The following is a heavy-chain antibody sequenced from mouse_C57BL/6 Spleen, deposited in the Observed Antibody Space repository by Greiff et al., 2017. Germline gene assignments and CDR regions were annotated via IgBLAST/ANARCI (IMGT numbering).Heavy chain of an antibody. CDR3: ARRDYDYDFFDY. J-gene: IGHJ2*01. CDR1: GYAFTNYL. D-gene: IGHD2-4*01. V-gene: IGHV1-54*01. Sequence: VQLQQSGAELVRPGTSVKVSCKASGYAFTNYLIEWVKQRPGQGLEWIGVINPGSGGTNYNEKFKGKATLTVDKSSSTAYMQLSSLTSEDSAVYFCARRDYDYDFFDYWGQGTTLTVSA. CDR2: INPGSGGT.